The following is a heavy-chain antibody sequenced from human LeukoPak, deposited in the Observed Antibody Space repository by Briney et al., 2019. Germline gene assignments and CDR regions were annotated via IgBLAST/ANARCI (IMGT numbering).Heavy chain of an antibody. CDR2: IYYSGST. V-gene: IGHV4-59*01. D-gene: IGHD3-22*01. J-gene: IGHJ4*02. Sequence: PSETLSLTCTVSGGSISSYYWSWIRQPPGKGLEWIGYIYYSGSTNYNPSLKSRVTISVDTSKNQFSLKLCSVTAADTAVYYCASGYHIGYFDYWGQGTLVTVSS. CDR1: GGSISSYY. CDR3: ASGYHIGYFDY.